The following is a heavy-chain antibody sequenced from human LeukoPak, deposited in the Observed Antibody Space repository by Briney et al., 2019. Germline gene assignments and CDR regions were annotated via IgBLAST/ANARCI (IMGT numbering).Heavy chain of an antibody. CDR2: IIPILGIA. V-gene: IGHV1-69*04. CDR3: ARAWITGDSGDYYYYGMDV. J-gene: IGHJ6*02. CDR1: GGTFSSYA. D-gene: IGHD7-27*01. Sequence: SVKVSCKASGGTFSSYAISWVRQAPGQGLEWMGRIIPILGIANYAQKFQGRVTITADKSTSTAYMELSSLRSEDTAVYYCARAWITGDSGDYYYYGMDVWGQGTTVTVSS.